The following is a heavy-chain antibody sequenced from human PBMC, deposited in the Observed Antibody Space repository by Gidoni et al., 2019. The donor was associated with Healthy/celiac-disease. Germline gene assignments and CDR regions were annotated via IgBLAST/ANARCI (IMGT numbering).Heavy chain of an antibody. Sequence: EVQLLESGGGLVQPGGSLRLSCAASGFPFSSYAMSWVRQAPGKGLEWVSAISGSGGSTYYADSVKGRFTISRDNSKNTLYLQMNSLRAEDTAVYYCAGSGYENLYYFDYWGQGTLVTVSS. J-gene: IGHJ4*02. V-gene: IGHV3-23*01. CDR3: AGSGYENLYYFDY. D-gene: IGHD5-12*01. CDR2: ISGSGGST. CDR1: GFPFSSYA.